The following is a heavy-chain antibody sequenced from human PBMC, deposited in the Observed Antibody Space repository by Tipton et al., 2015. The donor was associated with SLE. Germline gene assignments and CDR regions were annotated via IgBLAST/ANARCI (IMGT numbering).Heavy chain of an antibody. CDR1: GGSISSSSYY. D-gene: IGHD2-15*01. CDR3: AREDGSGGSPAGAPFGY. Sequence: LRLSCTVSGGSISSSSYYWGWIRQPPGKGLEWIGSIYYSGSTYYNPSLKSRVTISVDTSKNQFSLKLSSVTAADTAVYYCAREDGSGGSPAGAPFGYWGQGTLVTVSS. V-gene: IGHV4-39*07. CDR2: IYYSGST. J-gene: IGHJ4*02.